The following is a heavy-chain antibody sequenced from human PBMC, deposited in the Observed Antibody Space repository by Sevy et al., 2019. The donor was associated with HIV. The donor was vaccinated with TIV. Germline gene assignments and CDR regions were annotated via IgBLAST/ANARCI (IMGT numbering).Heavy chain of an antibody. Sequence: ASVKVSCKASGYTFTSYGISWVRQAPGQGLEWMGWISAYNGNTNYAQKLQGRVTMTTDTSTSTAYMELRSLRSDDTAVYYCARDKRENYDFWSDPFPYYYYGMDVWGQGTTVTVSS. V-gene: IGHV1-18*01. CDR2: ISAYNGNT. CDR1: GYTFTSYG. D-gene: IGHD3-3*01. CDR3: ARDKRENYDFWSDPFPYYYYGMDV. J-gene: IGHJ6*02.